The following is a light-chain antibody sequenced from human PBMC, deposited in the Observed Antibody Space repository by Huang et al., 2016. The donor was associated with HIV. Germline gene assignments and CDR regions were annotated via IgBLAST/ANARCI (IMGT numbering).Light chain of an antibody. CDR1: QTIINW. V-gene: IGKV1-5*03. CDR2: KAS. Sequence: DIQMTQSASTLSASVGDRVTITCRASQTIINWLAWYQQKPGKAPNLLIYKASTLESGVPSRFSGSGSGTEFTLTISSLQPDDFATYYCHHYNSYSGAFGQGTKVEIK. CDR3: HHYNSYSGA. J-gene: IGKJ1*01.